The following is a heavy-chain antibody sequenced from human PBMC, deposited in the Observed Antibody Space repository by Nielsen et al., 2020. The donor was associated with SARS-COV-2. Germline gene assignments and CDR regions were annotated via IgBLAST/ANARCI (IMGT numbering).Heavy chain of an antibody. CDR3: ARDPSLGFCSGGACSGGGH. Sequence: ASVNVSCNASGYTLSSYGINWVRQAPGQGLEWVGWISSYDDNTHYADTLQGRITMTTDTSATTANMALRRLRSDDTAIYFCARDPSLGFCSGGACSGGGHWGQGSLVIVSS. CDR2: ISSYDDNT. D-gene: IGHD2-15*01. V-gene: IGHV1-18*04. J-gene: IGHJ4*02. CDR1: GYTLSSYG.